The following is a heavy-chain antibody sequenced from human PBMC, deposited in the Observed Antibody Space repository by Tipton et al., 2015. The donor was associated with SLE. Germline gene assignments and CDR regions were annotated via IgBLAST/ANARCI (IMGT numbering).Heavy chain of an antibody. Sequence: TLSLTCTVSDVSFSTYYWSWIRQPPGKRLEWIGNIFYSGSTKYNPSLKSRVSISVDTSKNQFSLRLTSVTAADPAVYFCAREREGDYFDNSVLDAFDIWGQGTMVTVSS. CDR2: IFYSGST. V-gene: IGHV4-59*01. J-gene: IGHJ3*02. CDR3: AREREGDYFDNSVLDAFDI. D-gene: IGHD3-22*01. CDR1: DVSFSTYY.